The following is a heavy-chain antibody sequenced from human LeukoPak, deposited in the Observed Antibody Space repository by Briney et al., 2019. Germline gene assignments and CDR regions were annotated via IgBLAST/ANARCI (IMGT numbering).Heavy chain of an antibody. J-gene: IGHJ4*02. Sequence: GGSLRLSCAASGFTFSSYAMSWVRQAPGKGLEWVSSISSSSSYIYYADSVKGRFAISRDNAKNSLYLQMNSLRAEDTAVYYCASLTGDDYWGQGTLVTVSS. CDR1: GFTFSSYA. D-gene: IGHD7-27*01. CDR2: ISSSSSYI. CDR3: ASLTGDDY. V-gene: IGHV3-21*04.